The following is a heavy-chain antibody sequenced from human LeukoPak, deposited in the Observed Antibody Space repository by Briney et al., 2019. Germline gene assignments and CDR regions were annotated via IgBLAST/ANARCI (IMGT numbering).Heavy chain of an antibody. J-gene: IGHJ3*02. CDR3: ARDGQEGDNSAFDI. CDR1: GVTLSDHH. CDR2: TRDKARGYRT. V-gene: IGHV3-72*01. D-gene: IGHD3-22*01. Sequence: PGGSLRLSCAASGVTLSDHHMDWVRQAPGKGLEWVGRTRDKARGYRTEYVASVKDRFTISRDDSKTLVYLQMNSLKIEDTAVYYCARDGQEGDNSAFDIWGQGTVVTVYS.